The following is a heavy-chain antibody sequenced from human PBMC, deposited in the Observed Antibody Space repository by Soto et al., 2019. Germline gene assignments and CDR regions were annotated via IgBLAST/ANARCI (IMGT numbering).Heavy chain of an antibody. V-gene: IGHV3-13*01. CDR3: ARGGPYYDFWSGSRPRHYYYYGMDV. CDR2: IGTAGDT. D-gene: IGHD3-3*01. CDR1: GFTFSSYD. Sequence: SGGSLRLSCAASGFTFSSYDMHWVRQATGKGLEWVSAIGTAGDTYYPGSVKGRFTISRENAKNSLYLQMNSLRAGDTAVYYCARGGPYYDFWSGSRPRHYYYYGMDVWGQGTTVTVSS. J-gene: IGHJ6*02.